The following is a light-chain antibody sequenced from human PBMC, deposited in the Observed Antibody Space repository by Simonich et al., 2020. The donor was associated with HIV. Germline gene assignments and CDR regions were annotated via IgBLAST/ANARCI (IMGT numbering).Light chain of an antibody. J-gene: IGLJ2*01. CDR1: SSDLGGYNY. CDR3: SSYTSSNTV. CDR2: DVS. Sequence: QSALTQPASVSGSPGQSITISCTETSSDLGGYNYVSWYQQHPGKAPKVLIYDVSKRPSGGSNRFSGSKSGNTASLTISGLQAEDEADYYCSSYTSSNTVFGGGTKLTVL. V-gene: IGLV2-14*03.